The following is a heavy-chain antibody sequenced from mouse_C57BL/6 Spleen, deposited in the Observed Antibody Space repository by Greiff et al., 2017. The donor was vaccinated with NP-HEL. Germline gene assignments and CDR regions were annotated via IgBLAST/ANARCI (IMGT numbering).Heavy chain of an antibody. CDR1: GFTFSSYG. CDR3: ARHETDFDY. CDR2: ISSGGSYT. Sequence: DVKLVESGGDLVKPGGSLKLSCAASGFTFSSYGMSWVRQTPDKRLEWVATISSGGSYTYYPDSVKGRFTISRDNAKKTLYLQMSSLKSEDTAMYYCARHETDFDYWGQGTTLTVSS. V-gene: IGHV5-6*02. J-gene: IGHJ2*01.